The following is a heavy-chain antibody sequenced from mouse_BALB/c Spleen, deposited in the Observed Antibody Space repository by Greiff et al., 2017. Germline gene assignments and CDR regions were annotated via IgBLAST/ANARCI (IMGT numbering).Heavy chain of an antibody. D-gene: IGHD1-1*01. CDR3: ARDPFSYGSKDYAMDY. CDR2: ISYDGSN. Sequence: EVQLQQSGPGLVKPSQSLSLTCSVTGYSITSGYYWNWIRQFPGNKLEWMGYISYDGSNNYNPSFKNRTSITRDTSKNQFFLKLNSVTTEDTATYYCARDPFSYGSKDYAMDYWGQGTSVTVSS. V-gene: IGHV3-6*02. CDR1: GYSITSGYY. J-gene: IGHJ4*01.